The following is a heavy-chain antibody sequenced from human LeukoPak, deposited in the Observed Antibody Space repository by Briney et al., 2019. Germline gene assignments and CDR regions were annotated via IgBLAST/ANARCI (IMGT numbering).Heavy chain of an antibody. CDR3: ARALREAASFDY. Sequence: XGSLRLSCAASGFTFSSYWMNWVRQAPGKGLEWVANIKQDGSEKYYVDSVKGRFTISRDNAKNSLYLQMNSLRAEDTAVYYCARALREAASFDYWGQGTLVTVSA. CDR2: IKQDGSEK. J-gene: IGHJ4*02. D-gene: IGHD6-25*01. V-gene: IGHV3-7*01. CDR1: GFTFSSYW.